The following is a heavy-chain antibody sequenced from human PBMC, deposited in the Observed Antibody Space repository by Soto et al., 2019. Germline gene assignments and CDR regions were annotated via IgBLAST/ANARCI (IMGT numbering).Heavy chain of an antibody. J-gene: IGHJ6*02. CDR1: GFTFSSCA. CDR3: AKDPLLMVSPTGMHX. V-gene: IGHV3-23*01. Sequence: GGSLRLSCEASGFTFSSCAMSWVRQAPGKGLEWVSSISGGGGSTYYADSVKGRSTISRDNSKNTLYLQMNSLRAEETAVYYCAKDPLLMVSPTGMHXWGQGTTLTVS. D-gene: IGHD2-8*01. CDR2: ISGGGGST.